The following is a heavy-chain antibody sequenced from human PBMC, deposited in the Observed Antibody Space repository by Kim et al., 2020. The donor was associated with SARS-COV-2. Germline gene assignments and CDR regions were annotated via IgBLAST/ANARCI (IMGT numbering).Heavy chain of an antibody. V-gene: IGHV4-34*01. CDR2: INHSEST. Sequence: SETLSLTCAVYGGSFSGYYWSWIRQPPGKGLEWIGEINHSESTNYNPSLKSRVTISVDTSKNQFSLKLSSVTAADTAVYYCARGLPIVVVTAIPLGYYFDYWGQGTLVTVSS. CDR3: ARGLPIVVVTAIPLGYYFDY. D-gene: IGHD2-21*02. J-gene: IGHJ4*02. CDR1: GGSFSGYY.